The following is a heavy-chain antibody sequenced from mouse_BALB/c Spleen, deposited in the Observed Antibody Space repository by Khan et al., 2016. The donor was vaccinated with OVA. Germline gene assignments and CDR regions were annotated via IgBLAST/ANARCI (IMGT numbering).Heavy chain of an antibody. CDR3: ARGYYGSSYGGY. CDR1: GYTFTTYV. J-gene: IGHJ2*01. Sequence: VQLQQSGPELVKPGASVKMSCKASGYTFTTYVMHWVKQKPGQGLEWIGFFNPYNDDTKYNEKFKGKATLTSDKSSSTAYMELSSLTSEDSAVYYCARGYYGSSYGGYWGQGTTLTVSS. CDR2: FNPYNDDT. D-gene: IGHD1-1*01. V-gene: IGHV1S136*01.